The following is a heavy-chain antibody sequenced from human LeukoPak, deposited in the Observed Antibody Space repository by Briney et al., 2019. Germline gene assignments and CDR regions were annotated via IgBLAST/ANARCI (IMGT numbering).Heavy chain of an antibody. D-gene: IGHD2-15*01. J-gene: IGHJ4*02. CDR3: AKALGYCSGGSCRPLLDY. CDR2: ISGSGGST. CDR1: GFTFSSYA. V-gene: IGHV3-23*01. Sequence: PGGSLRLSCAASGFTFSSYAMSWVRQAPGKGLEWVSAISGSGGSTYYADSMKGRFTISRDNSKNTLYLQMNSLRAEDTAIYYCAKALGYCSGGSCRPLLDYWGQGTLVTVSS.